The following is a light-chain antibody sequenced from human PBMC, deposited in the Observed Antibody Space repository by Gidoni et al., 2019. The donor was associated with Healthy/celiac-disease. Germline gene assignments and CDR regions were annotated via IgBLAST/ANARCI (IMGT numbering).Light chain of an antibody. CDR2: DVG. CDR1: SSDVGGYNY. V-gene: IGLV2-14*01. Sequence: QSALTQPASVSGSPGQSITISCTGTSSDVGGYNYVSWYQQHPGKATKLMIYDVGSRPTGVSNRFSGSKSGNTASLTISGLQAEDEADYYCSSYTSSSTPHVVFGGGTKLTVL. J-gene: IGLJ2*01. CDR3: SSYTSSSTPHVV.